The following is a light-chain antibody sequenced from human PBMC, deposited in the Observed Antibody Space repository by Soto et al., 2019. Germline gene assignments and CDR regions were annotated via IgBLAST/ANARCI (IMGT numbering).Light chain of an antibody. Sequence: QAVVTQPPSVSVAPGQRVTIPCTGSSANIGAGYDVHWYQQLPGTAPKLLICGNSNRPSGVPDRFSGYKSGTSASLAITGLQAEDEADYYCQPYDSSLSVHVVFGGGTKLNVL. CDR3: QPYDSSLSVHVV. J-gene: IGLJ2*01. CDR1: SANIGAGYD. CDR2: GNS. V-gene: IGLV1-40*01.